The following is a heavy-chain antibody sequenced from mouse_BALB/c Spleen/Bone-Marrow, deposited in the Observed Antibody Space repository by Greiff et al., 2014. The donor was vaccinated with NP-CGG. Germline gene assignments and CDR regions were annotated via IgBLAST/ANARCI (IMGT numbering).Heavy chain of an antibody. CDR2: IYPGNSDT. CDR3: THGYDYYAMDY. J-gene: IGHJ4*01. V-gene: IGHV1-5*01. D-gene: IGHD2-2*01. CDR1: SYTFTSYR. Sequence: EVQLQQSGTVLARPGASVKMSCKASSYTFTSYRMHWVKQRPGQGLEWIGAIYPGNSDTSYNQKFKGKAKLTAVTSTSTAYMELSSLTNEDSAVYYCTHGYDYYAMDYWGQGTSVTVSS.